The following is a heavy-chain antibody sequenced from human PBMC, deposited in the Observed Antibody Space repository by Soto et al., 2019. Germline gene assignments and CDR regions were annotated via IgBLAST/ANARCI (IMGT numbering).Heavy chain of an antibody. J-gene: IGHJ4*02. CDR3: ARGLISGSHYSGGWYYFDS. CDR1: GGSFSGYI. V-gene: IGHV4-34*01. CDR2: INHSGSA. Sequence: SETLSLTCDVYGGSFSGYIWTWISQTPGKGLQWIGQINHSGSANYNPSLKNRVTISVHTSNSQFSLELSSVTAADTAVYYCARGLISGSHYSGGWYYFDSWGQGTQVTVSS. D-gene: IGHD1-26*01.